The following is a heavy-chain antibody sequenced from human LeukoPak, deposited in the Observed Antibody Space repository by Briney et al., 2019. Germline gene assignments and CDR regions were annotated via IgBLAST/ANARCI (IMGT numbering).Heavy chain of an antibody. J-gene: IGHJ4*02. Sequence: GGSLRLSCAASGFTFSSYSMNWVRQAPGKGLEWVSSISSSSSYIYYADSVKGRFTISRDNAKNSLYLQMNSLRAEDTAVYYCASERSGYYFFGYWGQGTLVTVSS. V-gene: IGHV3-21*01. CDR1: GFTFSSYS. D-gene: IGHD3-22*01. CDR2: ISSSSSYI. CDR3: ASERSGYYFFGY.